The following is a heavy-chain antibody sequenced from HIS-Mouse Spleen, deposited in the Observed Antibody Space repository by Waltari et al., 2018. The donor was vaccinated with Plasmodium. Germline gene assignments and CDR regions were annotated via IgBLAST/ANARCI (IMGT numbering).Heavy chain of an antibody. J-gene: IGHJ2*01. V-gene: IGHV3-7*01. CDR1: GFTFISYW. D-gene: IGHD6-13*01. CDR2: RKQDGREK. Sequence: EVQLVESGGGLVQPGGSLRLSCAASGFTFISYWVRWVRQAPGKGREWVANRKQDGREKYYVDSVKGRFTISRDNAKNSLYLQMNSLRAEDTAVYYCASSWYWYFDLWGRGTLVTVSS. CDR3: ASSWYWYFDL.